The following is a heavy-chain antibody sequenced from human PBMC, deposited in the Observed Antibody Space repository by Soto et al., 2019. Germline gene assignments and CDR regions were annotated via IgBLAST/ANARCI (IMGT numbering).Heavy chain of an antibody. CDR3: AKDRVPDGIYSSDY. D-gene: IGHD2-15*01. Sequence: GGSLRLSCAASGFSFRDFSMNWVRQAPGKGLEWVSFIDLSGTTTYYRDSVKGRFTMSKDKSRKTVYLLMNSLRVEDTAIYYCAKDRVPDGIYSSDYWGQGVLVPVSS. J-gene: IGHJ4*02. V-gene: IGHV3-23*01. CDR1: GFSFRDFS. CDR2: IDLSGTTT.